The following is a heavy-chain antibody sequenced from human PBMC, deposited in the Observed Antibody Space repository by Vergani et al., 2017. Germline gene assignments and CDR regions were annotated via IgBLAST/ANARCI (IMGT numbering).Heavy chain of an antibody. CDR3: ARGRPTYYYDSSGYYPFDY. J-gene: IGHJ4*02. CDR1: GFTLSDHV. CDR2: SRNKARSYTT. Sequence: EVQLVESGGGLVQPGGSLRLSCAASGFTLSDHVMDWVRQGPGKGLEWVGRSRNKARSYTTEYSASVKGRFTISRDNAKNSLYLQMNSLRAEDTAVYYCARGRPTYYYDSSGYYPFDYWGQGTLVTVSS. V-gene: IGHV3-72*01. D-gene: IGHD3-22*01.